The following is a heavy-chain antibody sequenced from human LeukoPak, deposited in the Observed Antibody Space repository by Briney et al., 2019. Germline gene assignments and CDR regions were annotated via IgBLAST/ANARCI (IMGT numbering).Heavy chain of an antibody. V-gene: IGHV3-30*04. CDR3: AREEDDIVVVPAAMPCYFDY. Sequence: GGSLRLSCAASGFTFSSYAMHWVRQAPGKGLEWVAVTSYDGSNKYYADSVKGRFTISRDNSKNTLYLQMNSLRAEDTAVYYCAREEDDIVVVPAAMPCYFDYWGQGTLVTVSS. D-gene: IGHD2-2*01. CDR2: TSYDGSNK. J-gene: IGHJ4*02. CDR1: GFTFSSYA.